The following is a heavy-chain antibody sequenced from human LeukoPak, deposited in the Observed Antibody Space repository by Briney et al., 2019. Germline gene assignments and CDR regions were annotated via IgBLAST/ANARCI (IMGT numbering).Heavy chain of an antibody. D-gene: IGHD6-19*01. Sequence: PGGSLRLSCAASGFTFSSYSMNWVRHAPGKGLEWVSYISSSSSTIYYADSVKGRFTISRDNAKNSLYLQMNSLRAEDTAVYYCVRRGGEAVAGNWYFDLWGRGTLVTVSS. CDR3: VRRGGEAVAGNWYFDL. CDR2: ISSSSSTI. V-gene: IGHV3-48*01. J-gene: IGHJ2*01. CDR1: GFTFSSYS.